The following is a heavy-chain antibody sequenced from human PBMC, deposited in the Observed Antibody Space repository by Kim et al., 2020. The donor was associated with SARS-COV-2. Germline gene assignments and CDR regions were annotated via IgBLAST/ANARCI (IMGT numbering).Heavy chain of an antibody. CDR2: ISSSSSYI. V-gene: IGHV3-21*01. Sequence: GGSLRLSCAASGFTFSSYSMNWVRQAPGKGLEWVSSISSSSSYIYYADSVKGRFTISRDNSKNSLYLQMNSLRAEDTAVYYCARDLVPYSSSWYYYGMDVCGQGTTVTVS. CDR1: GFTFSSYS. D-gene: IGHD6-13*01. CDR3: ARDLVPYSSSWYYYGMDV. J-gene: IGHJ6*02.